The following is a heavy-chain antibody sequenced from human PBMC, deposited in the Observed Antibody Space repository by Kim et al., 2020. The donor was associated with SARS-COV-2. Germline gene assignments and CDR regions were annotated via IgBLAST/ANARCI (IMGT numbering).Heavy chain of an antibody. CDR2: ISFDGSNE. CDR3: AKGGYSTSWGHGYFDY. Sequence: GGSLRLSCAASGFTFSSYGMHWVRQAPGKGLEWVAVISFDGSNEYYADSVKGRFTISRDNSKNTLYLQMNSLRVEDTGVYYCAKGGYSTSWGHGYFDYWG. CDR1: GFTFSSYG. D-gene: IGHD6-13*01. V-gene: IGHV3-30*18. J-gene: IGHJ4*01.